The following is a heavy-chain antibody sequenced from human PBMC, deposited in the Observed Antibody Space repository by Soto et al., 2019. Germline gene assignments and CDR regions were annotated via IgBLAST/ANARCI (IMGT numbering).Heavy chain of an antibody. CDR2: ISGSGGST. Sequence: GGSLRLSCAASGFTFGSYAMSWFRQAPGKGLEWVSAISGSGGSTYYADSVKGRFTISRDNSKNTLYLQMNSLRAEDTAVYYCAKDLYYYGSGSSGYWGQGTLVTVSS. D-gene: IGHD3-10*01. V-gene: IGHV3-23*01. CDR3: AKDLYYYGSGSSGY. J-gene: IGHJ4*02. CDR1: GFTFGSYA.